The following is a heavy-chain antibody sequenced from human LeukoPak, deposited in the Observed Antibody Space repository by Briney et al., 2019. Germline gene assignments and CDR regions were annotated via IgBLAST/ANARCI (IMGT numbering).Heavy chain of an antibody. CDR1: GFTFRRYA. J-gene: IGHJ1*01. CDR2: ISYDGSKE. V-gene: IGHV3-30*10. Sequence: QPGGSLRLSCQVSGFTFRRYALHWVRQAPDKGLEWVAVISYDGSKEEYRDAVKGRFTISRDNSKNTLYLQMNSLRAEDTAVYYCARVFWTEDYGGDKPPAYWGQGTLVTVSS. D-gene: IGHD4-23*01. CDR3: ARVFWTEDYGGDKPPAY.